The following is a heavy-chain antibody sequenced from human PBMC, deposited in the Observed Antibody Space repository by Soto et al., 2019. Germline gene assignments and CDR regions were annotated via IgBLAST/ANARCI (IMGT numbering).Heavy chain of an antibody. Sequence: AAVKVSCKASGYTFTGYYMHWVRQAPGQGLEWMGWINPNSGGTNYAQKFQGRVTMTRDTPISTAYMELSRLRSDDTAVYYCARFSTMVRGLCMDVWGQGTTVTVSS. D-gene: IGHD3-10*01. CDR3: ARFSTMVRGLCMDV. V-gene: IGHV1-2*02. J-gene: IGHJ6*02. CDR2: INPNSGGT. CDR1: GYTFTGYY.